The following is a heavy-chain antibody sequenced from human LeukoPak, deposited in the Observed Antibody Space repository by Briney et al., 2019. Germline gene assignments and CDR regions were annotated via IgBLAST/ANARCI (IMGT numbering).Heavy chain of an antibody. J-gene: IGHJ4*02. D-gene: IGHD3-16*02. CDR3: ARGRGYDYVWGSYRWGYYFDY. CDR2: INHSGST. Sequence: SETLSLTCAVYGGSFSGYYWSWIRQPPGKGLEWIGEINHSGSTNYNPSLKSRVTISVDTSKNQFSLKLSSVTAADTAVYYCARGRGYDYVWGSYRWGYYFDYWGQGTLVTVSS. V-gene: IGHV4-34*01. CDR1: GGSFSGYY.